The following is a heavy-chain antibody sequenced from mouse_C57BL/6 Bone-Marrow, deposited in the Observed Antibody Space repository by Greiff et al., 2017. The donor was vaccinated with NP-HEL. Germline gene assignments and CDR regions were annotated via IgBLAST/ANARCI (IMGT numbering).Heavy chain of an antibody. CDR3: ARDKWYFDV. Sequence: EVKVVESEGGLVQPGSSMKLSCTASGFTFSDYYMAWVRQVPEKGLEWVANINYDGSSTYYLDSLKSRFIISRDNAKNILYLQMSSLKSEDTAAYYWARDKWYFDVGGTGTTVTVSS. CDR1: GFTFSDYY. V-gene: IGHV5-16*01. CDR2: INYDGSST. J-gene: IGHJ1*03.